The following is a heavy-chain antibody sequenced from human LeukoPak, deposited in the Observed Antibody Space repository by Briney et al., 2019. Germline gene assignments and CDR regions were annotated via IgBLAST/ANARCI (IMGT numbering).Heavy chain of an antibody. CDR3: ATGSRMTWKDILTPGDY. CDR2: INPNSGGT. V-gene: IGHV1-2*02. CDR1: GYTFTGYY. D-gene: IGHD1-1*01. J-gene: IGHJ4*02. Sequence: ASVKVSCKASGYTFTGYYMHWVRQSPGQGLECMGWINPNSGGTNYAQKFQGRVTMTRDTSISTAYMELSRLRSDDTAGYYCATGSRMTWKDILTPGDYWGQGTLVTVSS.